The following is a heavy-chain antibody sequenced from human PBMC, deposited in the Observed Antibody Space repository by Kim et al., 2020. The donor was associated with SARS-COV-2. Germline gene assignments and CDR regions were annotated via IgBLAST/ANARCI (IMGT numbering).Heavy chain of an antibody. D-gene: IGHD2-2*01. CDR1: GFTFSDYY. CDR3: AREGPVPATAGADY. J-gene: IGHJ4*02. V-gene: IGHV3-11*05. Sequence: GGSLRLSCAASGFTFSDYYMSWIRQAPGKGLEWVSYISSSSSYTNYADSVKGRFTISRDNAKNSLYLQMNSLRAEDTAVYYCAREGPVPATAGADYWGQGTLVTVSS. CDR2: ISSSSSYT.